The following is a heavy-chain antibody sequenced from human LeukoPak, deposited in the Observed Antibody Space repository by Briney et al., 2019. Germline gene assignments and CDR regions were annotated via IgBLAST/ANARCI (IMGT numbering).Heavy chain of an antibody. CDR2: ISWNSGSI. J-gene: IGHJ4*02. CDR1: GFTFDDYA. CDR3: ARDHYDYVWGSD. D-gene: IGHD3-16*01. V-gene: IGHV3-9*01. Sequence: PGRSLRLSCAASGFTFDDYAMHWVRQAPGKGLEWVSGISWNSGSIGYADSVKGRFTISRDNAKNSLYLQMNSLRAEDTAVYYCARDHYDYVWGSDWGQGTLVTVSS.